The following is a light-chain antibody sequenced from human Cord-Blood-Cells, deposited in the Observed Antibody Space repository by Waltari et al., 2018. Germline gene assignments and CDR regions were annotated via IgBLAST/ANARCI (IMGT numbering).Light chain of an antibody. CDR1: SSDVGGYTY. CDR2: DVI. Sequence: QSALTQPASVSGSTGQSITISFTGTSSDVGGYTYVSWYHQHPGKAPNLMNYDVINRTSGVSNRVSGSKSGNTASLTISGLQAEDEADYYCSSYTSSSTLYVFGTGTKVTVL. J-gene: IGLJ1*01. V-gene: IGLV2-14*01. CDR3: SSYTSSSTLYV.